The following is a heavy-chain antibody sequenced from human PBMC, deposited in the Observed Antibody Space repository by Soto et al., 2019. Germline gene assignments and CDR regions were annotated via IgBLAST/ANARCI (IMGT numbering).Heavy chain of an antibody. J-gene: IGHJ4*02. CDR3: ARVSGYSYGATADY. D-gene: IGHD5-18*01. CDR1: GGSISSSNW. CDR2: IYHSGST. Sequence: SETLSLTCAVSGGSISSSNWWSWVRQPPGKGLEWTGEIYHSGSTNYNPSLKSRVTISVDKSKNQFSLKLSSVTAADTAVYYCARVSGYSYGATADYWGQGTLVTVSS. V-gene: IGHV4-4*02.